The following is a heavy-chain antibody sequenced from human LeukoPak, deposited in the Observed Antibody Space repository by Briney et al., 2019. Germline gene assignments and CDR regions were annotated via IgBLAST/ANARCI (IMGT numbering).Heavy chain of an antibody. CDR3: ARDRMGYSGYDPDY. CDR2: ISYSGSNK. V-gene: IGHV3-30*03. D-gene: IGHD5-12*01. J-gene: IGHJ4*02. CDR1: GFTFSSYG. Sequence: GGSRRLSCAASGFTFSSYGMHWVRQAPGKGLEWVAVISYSGSNKYYADSVKGRFTISRDNSKNTLYLQMNSLRAEDTAVYYCARDRMGYSGYDPDYWGQGTLVTVSS.